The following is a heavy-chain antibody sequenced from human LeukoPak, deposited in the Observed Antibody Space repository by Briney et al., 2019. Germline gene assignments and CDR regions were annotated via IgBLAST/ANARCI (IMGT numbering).Heavy chain of an antibody. V-gene: IGHV3-33*08. CDR3: ARELIVVVPAAKVGYYYYGMDV. CDR2: IWYDGSNK. J-gene: IGHJ6*04. CDR1: GFTFSSYG. D-gene: IGHD2-2*01. Sequence: PGRSLRLSCAASGFTFSSYGMHWVRQAPGKGLEWVAVIWYDGSNKYYADSVKGRFTISRDNSKNTLYLQMNSLRAEDTAVYYCARELIVVVPAAKVGYYYYGMDVWGKGTTVTVSS.